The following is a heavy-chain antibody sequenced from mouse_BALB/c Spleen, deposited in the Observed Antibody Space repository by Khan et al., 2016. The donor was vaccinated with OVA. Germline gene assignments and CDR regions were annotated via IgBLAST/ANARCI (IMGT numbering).Heavy chain of an antibody. CDR3: SPVGTYYVSFAD. Sequence: VQLQQSGPELVKPGASVKMSCKVSGYTFTSYVMHWVKQKPGLGHVWIGYFYPFNDDTKYNEKFKGKVTLTSDRSSSPAYMELSSLTSEDSAVNYCSPVGTYYVSFADWGQGTLVTVSA. V-gene: IGHV1S136*01. CDR1: GYTFTSYV. CDR2: FYPFNDDT. J-gene: IGHJ3*01. D-gene: IGHD1-1*01.